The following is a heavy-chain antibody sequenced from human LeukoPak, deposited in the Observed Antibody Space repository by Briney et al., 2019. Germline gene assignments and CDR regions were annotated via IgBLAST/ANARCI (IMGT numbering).Heavy chain of an antibody. Sequence: SQTLSLTCTVSGGSISSGDYYWSWLRQPPGTGLEWIGYIYYSGSTYYNPSLKSRVTISVDTSKNQFSLKLSSVTAADTAVYYCARGMFGSIFGVVTDNDYFDYWGQGTLVTVSS. V-gene: IGHV4-30-4*01. J-gene: IGHJ4*02. CDR2: IYYSGST. CDR1: GGSISSGDYY. CDR3: ARGMFGSIFGVVTDNDYFDY. D-gene: IGHD3-3*01.